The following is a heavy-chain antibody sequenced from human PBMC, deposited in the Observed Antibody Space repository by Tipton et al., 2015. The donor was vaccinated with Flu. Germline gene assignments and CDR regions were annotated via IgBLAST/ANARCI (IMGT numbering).Heavy chain of an antibody. CDR1: GYSISSGYY. V-gene: IGHV4-38-2*01. Sequence: TLSLTCGVSGYSISSGYYWGWIRQPPGKGLEWIGSVSHSGSTYYNPSLKSRVTISIDTFKTQFSLRLSSVTAADTAVYYCVRLTYYYGSGTSDFWGQGTLVTVFS. CDR2: VSHSGST. CDR3: VRLTYYYGSGTSDF. D-gene: IGHD3-10*01. J-gene: IGHJ4*02.